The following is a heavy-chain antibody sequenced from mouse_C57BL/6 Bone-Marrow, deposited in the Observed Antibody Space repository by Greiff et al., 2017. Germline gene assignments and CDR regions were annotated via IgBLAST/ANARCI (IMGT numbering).Heavy chain of an antibody. Sequence: DVKLVESGGGLVQPKGSLKISCAASGFSFNTYAMNWVRQAPGKGLEWVARIRSKSNNYATYYADSVKDRFTISRDDSESMLYLQMNNLKTEDTAMYYCVRHDPSYARDYWGQGTSVTFPS. J-gene: IGHJ4*01. CDR2: IRSKSNNYAT. CDR1: GFSFNTYA. V-gene: IGHV10-1*01. CDR3: VRHDPSYARDY.